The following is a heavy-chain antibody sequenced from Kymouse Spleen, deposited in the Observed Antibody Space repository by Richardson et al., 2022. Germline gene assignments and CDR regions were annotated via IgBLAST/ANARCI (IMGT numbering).Heavy chain of an antibody. V-gene: IGHV3-21*03. CDR1: GFTFSSYS. CDR2: ISSSSSYI. CDR3: AREDSSSWYGGYYYGMDV. Sequence: EVQLVESGGGLVKPGGSLRLSCAASGFTFSSYSMNWVRQAPGKGLEWVSSISSSSSYIYYADSVKGRFTISRDNAKNSLYLQMNSLRAEDTAVYYCAREDSSSWYGGYYYGMDVWGQGTTVTVSS. J-gene: IGHJ6*02. D-gene: IGHD6-13*01.